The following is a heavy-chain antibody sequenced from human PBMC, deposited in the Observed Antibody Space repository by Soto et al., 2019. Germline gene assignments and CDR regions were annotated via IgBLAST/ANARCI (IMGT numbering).Heavy chain of an antibody. CDR3: ARTRSAWSDFHYYSLDV. CDR2: ISYDSTKT. J-gene: IGHJ6*02. V-gene: IGHV3-30*03. CDR1: GFTFNSYG. Sequence: PGGSLRLSCAASGFTFNSYGMHWVRQGPGNGLEWVAFISYDSTKTYYPDSVKGRFTISRDNSNSALYVQMNSLTGEDTAVYYCARTRSAWSDFHYYSLDVWGQGTTVTVSS. D-gene: IGHD1-26*01.